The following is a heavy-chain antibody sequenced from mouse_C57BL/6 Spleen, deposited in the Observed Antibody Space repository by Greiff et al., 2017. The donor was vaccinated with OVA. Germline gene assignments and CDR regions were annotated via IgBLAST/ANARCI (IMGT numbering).Heavy chain of an antibody. J-gene: IGHJ4*01. CDR2: IDPSDSYT. CDR1: GYTFTSYW. D-gene: IGHD1-1*01. CDR3: ARSYGSLHYYAMDY. Sequence: QVQLQQPGAELVKPGASVKLFCKASGYTFTSYWMQWVKQRPGQGLEWIGEIDPSDSYTNYNQKFKGKATLTVDTSSSTAYMQLSSLTSEDSAVYYGARSYGSLHYYAMDYWGQGTSVTVSS. V-gene: IGHV1-50*01.